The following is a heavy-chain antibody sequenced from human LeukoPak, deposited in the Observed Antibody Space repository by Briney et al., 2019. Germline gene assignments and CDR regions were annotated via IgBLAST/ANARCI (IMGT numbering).Heavy chain of an antibody. CDR3: ASNHGGRDDYGGNSGGWFDP. CDR1: GFTFSSYG. CDR2: IWYDGSNK. Sequence: GGSLRLSCAASGFTFSSYGMHWVRQAPGKGLEWVAVIWYDGSNKYYADSVRGRFTISRDNSKNTLYLQMNSLRAEDTAVYYCASNHGGRDDYGGNSGGWFDPWGQGTLVTVSS. V-gene: IGHV3-33*01. D-gene: IGHD4-23*01. J-gene: IGHJ5*02.